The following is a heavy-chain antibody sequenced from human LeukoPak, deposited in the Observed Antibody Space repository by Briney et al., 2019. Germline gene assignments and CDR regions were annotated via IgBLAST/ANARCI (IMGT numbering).Heavy chain of an antibody. CDR3: ARSLLGPLAGPLAYFAY. D-gene: IGHD6-19*01. V-gene: IGHV6-1*01. CDR2: TYYMSKLYN. J-gene: IGHJ4*02. CDR1: GDSVSSNSAA. Sequence: SQTLSLTCAISGDSVSSNSAAWSWIRQSPWRGLEWLGRTYYMSKLYNDYAVSVKSPITFNPDPSKTHFSLQLNSLTPQDPAVYYCARSLLGPLAGPLAYFAYWGQGPLVTVSS.